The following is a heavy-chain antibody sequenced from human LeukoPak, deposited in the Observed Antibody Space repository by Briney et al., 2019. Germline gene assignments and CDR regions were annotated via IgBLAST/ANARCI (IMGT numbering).Heavy chain of an antibody. V-gene: IGHV1-69*13. Sequence: GASVKVSCKASGGTFSSYAISWVRQAPGQWLEWMGGIIPIFGTANYAQKFQGRVTITADESTSTAYMELRSLRSDDTAVYYCARDYYDSSSPYPETFDIWGQGTMVTVSS. CDR1: GGTFSSYA. J-gene: IGHJ3*02. D-gene: IGHD3-22*01. CDR3: ARDYYDSSSPYPETFDI. CDR2: IIPIFGTA.